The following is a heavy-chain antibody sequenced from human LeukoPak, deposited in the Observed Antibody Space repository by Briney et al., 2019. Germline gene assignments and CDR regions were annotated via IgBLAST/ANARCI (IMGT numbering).Heavy chain of an antibody. CDR2: MNPNSGNT. Sequence: GASVKVSCKASGYTFTSYDINWVRQATGQGLEWMGWMNPNSGNTGYAQKFQGRVTMTRNTSISTAYMELSSLRSEDTAVYYCAAHPQRFLEWSIGSYYYYGMDVWGQGTTVTVSS. CDR3: AAHPQRFLEWSIGSYYYYGMDV. V-gene: IGHV1-8*01. J-gene: IGHJ6*02. D-gene: IGHD3-3*01. CDR1: GYTFTSYD.